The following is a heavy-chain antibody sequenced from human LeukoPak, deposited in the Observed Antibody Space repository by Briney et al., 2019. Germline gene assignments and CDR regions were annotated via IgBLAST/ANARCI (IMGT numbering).Heavy chain of an antibody. CDR3: ASYDFWSGPPSDY. J-gene: IGHJ4*02. Sequence: VGSLRLSCAASGFTFSSYSMNWVRQAPGKGLEWVSSISSSSSYIYYADSVKGRFTISRDNAKNSLYLQMNSLRAEDTAVYYCASYDFWSGPPSDYWGQGTLVTVSS. D-gene: IGHD3-3*01. V-gene: IGHV3-21*01. CDR1: GFTFSSYS. CDR2: ISSSSSYI.